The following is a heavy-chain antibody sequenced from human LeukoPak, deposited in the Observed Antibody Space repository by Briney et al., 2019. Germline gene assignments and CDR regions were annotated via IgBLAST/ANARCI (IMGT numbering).Heavy chain of an antibody. J-gene: IGHJ5*02. CDR1: GFTFSSYW. D-gene: IGHD6-6*01. Sequence: GGSLRLSCAASGFTFSSYWMSCVRQAPGKGLEWVASIKQDGSEKYCVDSVKGRFTISRDNANNSLYLQINSLRADDTAVYYCARDIGLRKAAPPGWFDPWGQGALVTVSS. CDR2: IKQDGSEK. V-gene: IGHV3-7*01. CDR3: ARDIGLRKAAPPGWFDP.